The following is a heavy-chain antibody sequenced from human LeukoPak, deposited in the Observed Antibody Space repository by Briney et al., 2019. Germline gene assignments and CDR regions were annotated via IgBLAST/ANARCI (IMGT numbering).Heavy chain of an antibody. D-gene: IGHD6-6*01. CDR3: ARDWGVSARPGYMDV. J-gene: IGHJ6*03. CDR2: IDHSGST. CDR1: GGSISSNW. Sequence: ETLSLTCAVSGGSISSNWWSWVRQPPGKGLEWIGEIDHSGSTNYNPSLKSRVTISVDTSKNQFSLKLSSVTAADTAVYYCARDWGVSARPGYMDVWGKGTTVTVSS. V-gene: IGHV4-4*02.